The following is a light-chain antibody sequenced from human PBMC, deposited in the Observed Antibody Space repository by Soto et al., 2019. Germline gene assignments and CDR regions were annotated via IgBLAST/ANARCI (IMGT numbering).Light chain of an antibody. CDR2: DTS. Sequence: DIVLTQSPATLSLSPGERATLSCRASQSVSSYLAWYQQKAGQAPRLLIYDTSNRATGIPARFRGSGSGTDFTLSISRLEPEDFAVYYCQQRSNWRLTFGGGTKVEIK. J-gene: IGKJ4*01. CDR3: QQRSNWRLT. V-gene: IGKV3-11*01. CDR1: QSVSSY.